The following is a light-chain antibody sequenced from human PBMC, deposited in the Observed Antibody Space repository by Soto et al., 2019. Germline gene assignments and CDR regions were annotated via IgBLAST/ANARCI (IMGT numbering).Light chain of an antibody. CDR2: GAS. CDR3: QQANSLPVT. CDR1: QGISNW. J-gene: IGKJ3*01. Sequence: DIQMTQPASSVSASVGDRVTITCRTRQGISNWLAWYQQKPGKAPSLLIHGASSLQSGVPSRFSGSGYGTDFTLTISSLQPEDFATYFCQQANSLPVTFGPGTKVDIK. V-gene: IGKV1-12*01.